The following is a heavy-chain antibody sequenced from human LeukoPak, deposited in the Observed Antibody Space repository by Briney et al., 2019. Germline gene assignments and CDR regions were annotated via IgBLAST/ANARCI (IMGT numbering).Heavy chain of an antibody. Sequence: QTGGSLRLSCATLGFTFSTYAMTWVRQAPGKGLEWVSAIDIYSTKTNYADSVKGRFTISRDNSKNTLYLQMNSLRGEDTAIYYCARDYKADFWGQGTLVTVSS. CDR2: IDIYSTKT. J-gene: IGHJ4*02. CDR3: ARDYKADF. CDR1: GFTFSTYA. D-gene: IGHD3-10*01. V-gene: IGHV3-23*05.